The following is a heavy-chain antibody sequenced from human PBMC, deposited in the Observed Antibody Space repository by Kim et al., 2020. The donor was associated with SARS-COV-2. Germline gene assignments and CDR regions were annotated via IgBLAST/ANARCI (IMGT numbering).Heavy chain of an antibody. CDR2: VFYTGRT. Sequence: SETLSLTCTVSGASVSSGDYYWTWIRQPPGEGLEWVGCVFYTGRTNYNPSLESRVTISVDTSKNQFSLKLRSVTAADTAVYYCARWYYDTRDYGRPRFFDYWGRGSLVTVSS. V-gene: IGHV4-61*08. J-gene: IGHJ4*02. CDR3: ARWYYDTRDYGRPRFFDY. D-gene: IGHD3-22*01. CDR1: GASVSSGDYY.